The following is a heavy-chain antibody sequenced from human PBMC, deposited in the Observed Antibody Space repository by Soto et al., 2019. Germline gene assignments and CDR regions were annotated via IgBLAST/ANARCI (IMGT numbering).Heavy chain of an antibody. CDR2: IIPIFGTA. J-gene: IGHJ6*02. D-gene: IGHD6-19*01. V-gene: IGHV1-69*01. CDR3: AKVRYSSPMGYYYGMDV. CDR1: GVTFSKFI. Sequence: QVQLEQSGGEGKKPGSSVKVSCKASGVTFSKFIMTWVRQAPGLGLEWVGGIIPIFGTANYAQKFQGRVTITADESTSTSYLEVSNLRSEDTAVYYCAKVRYSSPMGYYYGMDVWGQGTAVTVSS.